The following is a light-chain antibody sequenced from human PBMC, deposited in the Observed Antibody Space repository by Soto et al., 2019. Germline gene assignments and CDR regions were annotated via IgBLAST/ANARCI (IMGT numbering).Light chain of an antibody. CDR3: QSYDSSLSGYV. CDR1: SANIGAGYD. J-gene: IGLJ1*01. V-gene: IGLV1-40*01. CDR2: GNS. Sequence: QLVLTQPPSVSGATGQRVTISCTGSSANIGAGYDVPWYQQLPGTAPKLLIYGNSNRPSGVPDRFAGSKSGTSASLAITGLQAEDEADYYCQSYDSSLSGYVFGPGTKINVL.